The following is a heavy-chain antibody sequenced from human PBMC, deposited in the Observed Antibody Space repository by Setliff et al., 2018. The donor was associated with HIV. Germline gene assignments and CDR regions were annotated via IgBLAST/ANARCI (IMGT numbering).Heavy chain of an antibody. J-gene: IGHJ5*02. CDR2: IYHSGST. V-gene: IGHV4-38-2*01. Sequence: PSETLSLICAVSGYSISSGYYWGWIRQPPGKGLEWIGSIYHSGSTYYNPSLKSRVTISVDTSKNQFSLKVNSVTAADTAVYYCASRVYYYDSSGYLREEGFDPWGQGTLVTVSS. CDR3: ASRVYYYDSSGYLREEGFDP. D-gene: IGHD3-22*01. CDR1: GYSISSGYY.